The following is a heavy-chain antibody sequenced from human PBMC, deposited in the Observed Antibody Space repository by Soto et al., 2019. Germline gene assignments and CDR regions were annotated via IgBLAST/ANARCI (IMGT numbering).Heavy chain of an antibody. Sequence: GGSLRLSCAASGFTFSSYAMSWVRQAPGKGLEWVSAISGSGGSTYYADSVKGRFTISRDNSKNTLYLQMNILRAEDTAVYYCAKGYSSSWYNWFDPWGQGTLVTVSS. D-gene: IGHD6-13*01. CDR3: AKGYSSSWYNWFDP. V-gene: IGHV3-23*01. CDR1: GFTFSSYA. CDR2: ISGSGGST. J-gene: IGHJ5*02.